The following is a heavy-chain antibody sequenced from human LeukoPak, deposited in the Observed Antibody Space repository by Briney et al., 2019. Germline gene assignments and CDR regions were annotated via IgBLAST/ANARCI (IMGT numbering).Heavy chain of an antibody. Sequence: GGSLRLSCAASGFTFSNAWMSWVRQAPGKGLEWVSYISDIGSKTNYAESVKGRFTISRDNAKNSLSLHMNSLRAEDTAVYYCAAAAGYRLDIWGQGTMVTVSS. CDR3: AAAAGYRLDI. D-gene: IGHD6-13*01. J-gene: IGHJ3*02. CDR2: ISDIGSKT. V-gene: IGHV3-11*03. CDR1: GFTFSNAW.